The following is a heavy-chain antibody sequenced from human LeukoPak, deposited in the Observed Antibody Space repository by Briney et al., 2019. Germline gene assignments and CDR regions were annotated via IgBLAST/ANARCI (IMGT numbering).Heavy chain of an antibody. J-gene: IGHJ4*02. V-gene: IGHV4-59*12. CDR1: GGSISSYY. D-gene: IGHD3-10*01. Sequence: PSETLSLTCTVSGGSISSYYWSWIRQPPGKGLEWIGYIYYSGSTNYNPSPKSRVTMSVDTSKNQFSLKVSSVTAADTAVYYCAREQYDGSGSYPDYWGQGTLVTVSS. CDR3: AREQYDGSGSYPDY. CDR2: IYYSGST.